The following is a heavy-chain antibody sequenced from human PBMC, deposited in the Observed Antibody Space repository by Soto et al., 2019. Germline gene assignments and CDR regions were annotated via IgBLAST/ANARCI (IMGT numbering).Heavy chain of an antibody. CDR3: ARGSDYDSSGYYSSWFDP. D-gene: IGHD3-22*01. Sequence: SVKVSCKASGCTFSSYAISWVRQAPGKGLEWMGGIIPIFGTANYAQKFQGRVTITADESASTAYMELSSLRSEDTAVYYCARGSDYDSSGYYSSWFDPWGQGTLVTVSS. J-gene: IGHJ5*02. V-gene: IGHV1-69*13. CDR2: IIPIFGTA. CDR1: GCTFSSYA.